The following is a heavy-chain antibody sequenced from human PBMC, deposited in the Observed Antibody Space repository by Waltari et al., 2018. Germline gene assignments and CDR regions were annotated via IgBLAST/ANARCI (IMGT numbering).Heavy chain of an antibody. CDR3: ARRGCSGGSCYHSGGWFDP. D-gene: IGHD2-15*01. CDR1: GGSFSGYY. Sequence: QVQLQQWGAGLLKPSETLSLTCAVYGGSFSGYYWSWIRQPPGKGLEWIGEINHSGSTNYNPSLKSRVTISVDTSKNQFSLKLSSVTAADTAVYYWARRGCSGGSCYHSGGWFDPWGQGTLVTVSS. V-gene: IGHV4-34*01. CDR2: INHSGST. J-gene: IGHJ5*02.